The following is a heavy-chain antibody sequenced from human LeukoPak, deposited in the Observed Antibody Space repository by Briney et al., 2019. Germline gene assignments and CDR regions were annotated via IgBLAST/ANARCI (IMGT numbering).Heavy chain of an antibody. D-gene: IGHD3-10*01. CDR3: ARGRPMVRGRIITYFYYYMDV. Sequence: ASVKVSCKASGYTFTGYYMHWVRQAPGQGLEWMGWINPNSSDTNYAQRFQGRVTMTRDTSISTAYMELRRLRSDDTAVYYCARGRPMVRGRIITYFYYYMDVWGKGTTVTVSS. CDR1: GYTFTGYY. J-gene: IGHJ6*03. CDR2: INPNSSDT. V-gene: IGHV1-2*02.